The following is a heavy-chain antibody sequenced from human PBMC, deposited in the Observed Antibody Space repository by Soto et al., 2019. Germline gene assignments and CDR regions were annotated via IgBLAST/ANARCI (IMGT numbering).Heavy chain of an antibody. CDR3: AREGYCSGGSCYRAFDI. V-gene: IGHV1-2*04. J-gene: IGHJ3*02. Sequence: ASVKVSCKASGYTFTGYYMHWVRQAPGQGLEWMGWINPNSGGTNYAQKFQGWVTMTRDTSISTAYMELSRLRSDDTAVYYFAREGYCSGGSCYRAFDIWGQGTMVTVSS. D-gene: IGHD2-15*01. CDR1: GYTFTGYY. CDR2: INPNSGGT.